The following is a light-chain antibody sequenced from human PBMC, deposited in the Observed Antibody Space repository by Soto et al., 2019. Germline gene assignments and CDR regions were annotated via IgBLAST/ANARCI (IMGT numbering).Light chain of an antibody. Sequence: QSVPTQPHSASGSPGQAVTISCTGTSSDVGAYNYVSWYQQHPGKAPKLIIFEVNKRPSGVPDRFSGSKSGNTASLTVSGLQAEDEADYYCSAYAGSRVFGGGTKLTVL. CDR1: SSDVGAYNY. CDR3: SAYAGSRV. V-gene: IGLV2-8*01. CDR2: EVN. J-gene: IGLJ3*02.